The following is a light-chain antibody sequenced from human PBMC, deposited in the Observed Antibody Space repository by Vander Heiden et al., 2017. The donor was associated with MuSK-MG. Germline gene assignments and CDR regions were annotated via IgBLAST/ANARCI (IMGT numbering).Light chain of an antibody. CDR2: DAS. Sequence: DIQMTQSPSTLSASVGDRVTITCRASQSISNWLAWYQQKPGKAPNLLIYDASSLESGVPSRFSGSGSGTEFTLTISSLQPDDFATYYCQQYYNYPPLTFGGGTKVEIK. J-gene: IGKJ4*01. V-gene: IGKV1-5*01. CDR3: QQYYNYPPLT. CDR1: QSISNW.